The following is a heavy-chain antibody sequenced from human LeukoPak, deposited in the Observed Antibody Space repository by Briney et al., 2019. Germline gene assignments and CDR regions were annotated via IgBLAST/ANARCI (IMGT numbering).Heavy chain of an antibody. J-gene: IGHJ4*02. V-gene: IGHV3-9*01. D-gene: IGHD5-12*01. CDR1: GFTVDDYG. Sequence: PGGSLRLSCAASGFTVDDYGMRWGRHAPGKGREWGSGISWDSGSIVYADCVKGRFTISRDNAKNSLYLQMNSLRAEDTALYYCAKAGHTGYDYFFDYWAQGPLVTVSS. CDR2: ISWDSGSI. CDR3: AKAGHTGYDYFFDY.